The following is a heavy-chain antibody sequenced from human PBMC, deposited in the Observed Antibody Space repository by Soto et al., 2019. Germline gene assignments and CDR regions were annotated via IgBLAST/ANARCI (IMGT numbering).Heavy chain of an antibody. CDR1: GFTFSTYN. V-gene: IGHV3-74*01. CDR3: ARGGAVSSGWYDGH. D-gene: IGHD6-19*01. J-gene: IGHJ4*02. Sequence: EVQLVESGGGLVQPGGSLRLSCGASGFTFSTYNMHWVRQGPGKGLVWVSRINSDGSSTRYADSVKGRFTISRDNAKNQLYLAMNILRVEDTARYCCARGGAVSSGWYDGHWGLVTLVTVSS. CDR2: INSDGSST.